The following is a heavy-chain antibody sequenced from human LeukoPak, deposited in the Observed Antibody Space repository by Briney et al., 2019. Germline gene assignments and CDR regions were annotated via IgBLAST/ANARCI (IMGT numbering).Heavy chain of an antibody. V-gene: IGHV1-46*01. CDR3: ARDGGYTYGRLNYNYYYGMDV. CDR1: GYTFTSYY. D-gene: IGHD5-18*01. J-gene: IGHJ6*02. Sequence: GASVKVSCKASGYTFTSYYMHWVRQAPGQGLEWMGIINPSGGSTSYAQKFQGRVTMTRDTSTSTVYMELSSLRSEDTAVYYCARDGGYTYGRLNYNYYYGMDVWGQGTTVTVSS. CDR2: INPSGGST.